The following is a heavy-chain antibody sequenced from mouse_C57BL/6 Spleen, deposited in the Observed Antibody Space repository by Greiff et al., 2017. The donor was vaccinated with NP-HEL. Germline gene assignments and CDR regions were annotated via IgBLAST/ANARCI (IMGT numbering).Heavy chain of an antibody. CDR1: GYAFSSSW. V-gene: IGHV1-82*01. CDR3: ARGGYYGNYGGPAMDY. J-gene: IGHJ4*01. CDR2: IYPGDGDT. Sequence: VMLVESGPELVKPGASVKISCKASGYAFSSSWMNWVKQRPGKGLEWIGRIYPGDGDTNYNGKFKGKATLTADKSSSTAYMQLSSLTSEDSAVYFCARGGYYGNYGGPAMDYWGQGTSVTVSS. D-gene: IGHD2-1*01.